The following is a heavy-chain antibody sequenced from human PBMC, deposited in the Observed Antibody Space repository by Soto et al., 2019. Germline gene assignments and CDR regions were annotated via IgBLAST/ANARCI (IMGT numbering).Heavy chain of an antibody. J-gene: IGHJ4*02. D-gene: IGHD5-18*01. Sequence: SETLSLTCAVYGGSFSGYYWSWIRQPPGKGLEWIGYIYYSGSTNYNPSLKSRVTISVDTSKNQFSLKLSSVTAADTAVYYCARSASGGYSYGFFDYWGQGTLVTVSS. CDR2: IYYSGST. V-gene: IGHV4-59*08. CDR1: GGSFSGYY. CDR3: ARSASGGYSYGFFDY.